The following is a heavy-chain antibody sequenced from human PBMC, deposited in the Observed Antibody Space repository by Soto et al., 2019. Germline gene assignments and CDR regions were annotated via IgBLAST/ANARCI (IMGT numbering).Heavy chain of an antibody. J-gene: IGHJ4*02. CDR1: GGSVSSGSFY. CDR3: ARGPRGTAMVRRYFDY. Sequence: QVQLQESGPGLVKPSETLSLTCTVSGGSVSSGSFYWSWIRQPPGKGLEWIGYIYYSGSTNYNPSLKSRVTISVDTSKNQFSLKLSSVTAADTAVYYCARGPRGTAMVRRYFDYWGQGTLVTVSS. D-gene: IGHD5-18*01. CDR2: IYYSGST. V-gene: IGHV4-61*01.